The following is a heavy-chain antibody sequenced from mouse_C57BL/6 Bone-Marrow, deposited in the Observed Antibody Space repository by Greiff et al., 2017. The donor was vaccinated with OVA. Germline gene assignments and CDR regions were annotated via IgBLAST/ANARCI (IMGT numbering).Heavy chain of an antibody. CDR3: ARADYYGSSYDAMDY. V-gene: IGHV1-76*01. D-gene: IGHD1-1*01. CDR1: GYTFTDYY. CDR2: IYPGSGNT. Sequence: VKLLESGAELVRPGASVKLSCKASGYTFTDYYINWVKQRPGQGLEWIARIYPGSGNTYYNEKFKGKATLTAEKSSRTAYMQLSSLTSEDSAVYFCARADYYGSSYDAMDYWGQGTSVTVSS. J-gene: IGHJ4*01.